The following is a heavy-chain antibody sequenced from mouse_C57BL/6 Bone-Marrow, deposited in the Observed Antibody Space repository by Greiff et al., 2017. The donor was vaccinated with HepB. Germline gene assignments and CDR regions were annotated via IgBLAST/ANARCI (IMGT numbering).Heavy chain of an antibody. J-gene: IGHJ1*03. D-gene: IGHD1-1*01. CDR2: IDPSDSET. CDR3: ARRTTVDFDV. Sequence: QVQLQQSGAELVRPGSSVKLSCKASGYTFTSYWMHWVKQRPIQGLEWIGNIDPSDSETHYNQKFKDKATLTVDKSSSTAYMQLSSLTSEDSAVYYCARRTTVDFDVWGTGTTVTVSS. V-gene: IGHV1-52*01. CDR1: GYTFTSYW.